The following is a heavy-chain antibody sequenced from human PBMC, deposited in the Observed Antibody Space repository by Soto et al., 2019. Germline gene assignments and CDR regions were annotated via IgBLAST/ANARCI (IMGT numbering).Heavy chain of an antibody. CDR3: ARVQPYDYGANTGWLDP. Sequence: SETLSLTCTVSGGSISSGGYYWSWIRQHPGKGLEWIGYTFYSGATYYNPSLKSRTIISVDTSKNQFSLTLTSLTAADAAVYYCARVQPYDYGANTGWLDPWGQGTLVTVSS. CDR1: GGSISSGGYY. D-gene: IGHD4-17*01. V-gene: IGHV4-31*03. J-gene: IGHJ5*02. CDR2: TFYSGAT.